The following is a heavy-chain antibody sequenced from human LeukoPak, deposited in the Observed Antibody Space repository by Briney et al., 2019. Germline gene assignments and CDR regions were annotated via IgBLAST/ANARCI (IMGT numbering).Heavy chain of an antibody. CDR2: IYYSGST. CDR3: ASFTTPYTSSPDAFDI. CDR1: GGSISSGDYY. Sequence: SETLCLTCTVSGGSISSGDYYWSWIRQPPGKGLEWIAYIYYSGSTYYNPSLKSRVTISLDTSKNQFSLKLSSVTAADTAVYYCASFTTPYTSSPDAFDIWGQGTMVTVSS. V-gene: IGHV4-30-4*02. J-gene: IGHJ3*02. D-gene: IGHD6-6*01.